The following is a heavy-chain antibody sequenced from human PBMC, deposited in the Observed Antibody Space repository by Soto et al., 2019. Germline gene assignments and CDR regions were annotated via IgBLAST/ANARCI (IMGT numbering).Heavy chain of an antibody. CDR1: GGSIYNHY. CDR3: ARNSSPGITLYYYYYMDV. V-gene: IGHV4-59*11. Sequence: SETLCLTCTVSGGSIYNHYWSWVRQPPGKGLEWIGYIYYTGSTNYNPSLKSRVTISVDTSKNQFSLKLSSVTAADTAVYYCARNSSPGITLYYYYYMDVWGKGTTVTVSS. CDR2: IYYTGST. D-gene: IGHD1-20*01. J-gene: IGHJ6*03.